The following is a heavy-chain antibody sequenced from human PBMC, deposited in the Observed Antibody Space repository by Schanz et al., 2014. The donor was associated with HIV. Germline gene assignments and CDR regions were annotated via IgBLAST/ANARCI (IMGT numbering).Heavy chain of an antibody. Sequence: VQLVQSGAEVKEPGASVKVSCKASGYTFIDYYVHWVRQAPGQGLEWMGWINPNSGGTNYAQNLQGRVTMTTDTLTSTVYMELRSLRSDDTAVYYCARGYCGGGTCYSGDYWGQGTLVTVSS. V-gene: IGHV1-2*02. CDR1: GYTFIDYY. CDR2: INPNSGGT. CDR3: ARGYCGGGTCYSGDY. D-gene: IGHD2-15*01. J-gene: IGHJ4*02.